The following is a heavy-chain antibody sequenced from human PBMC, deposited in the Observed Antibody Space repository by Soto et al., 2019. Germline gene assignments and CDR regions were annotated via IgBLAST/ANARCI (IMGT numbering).Heavy chain of an antibody. D-gene: IGHD3-3*01. Sequence: ASVKVSCKVSGYILTELSMHWVRQAPGKGLEWMGGFDPEDGETIYAQKFQGRVTMTEDTSTDTAYMELSSLRSEDTAVYYCATPRDFWSGYYWFDPWGQGTLVTVSS. CDR3: ATPRDFWSGYYWFDP. V-gene: IGHV1-24*01. CDR2: FDPEDGET. CDR1: GYILTELS. J-gene: IGHJ5*02.